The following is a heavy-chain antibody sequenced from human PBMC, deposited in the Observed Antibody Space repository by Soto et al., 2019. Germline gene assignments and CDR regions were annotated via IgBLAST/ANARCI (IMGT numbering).Heavy chain of an antibody. CDR2: ISGYNGDT. D-gene: IGHD2-8*01. Sequence: QGQLVQSGGEVKKPGASVKVSCKASGYTFTRYGISWVRQAPGQGLEWMGWISGYNGDTKYAQKLQGRFTMTVDTSTTTAYMEFRSRTSDDRAVYYCAKNGQPPYYYYGMDVWGQGTTVTVSS. J-gene: IGHJ6*02. V-gene: IGHV1-18*01. CDR1: GYTFTRYG. CDR3: AKNGQPPYYYYGMDV.